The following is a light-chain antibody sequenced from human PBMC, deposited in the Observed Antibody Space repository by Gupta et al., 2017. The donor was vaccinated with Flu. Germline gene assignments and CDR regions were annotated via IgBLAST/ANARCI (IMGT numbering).Light chain of an antibody. CDR3: CSYAGSNNLWV. CDR1: SSDIGCYNY. CDR2: DVT. J-gene: IGLJ3*02. Sequence: SSDIGCYNYVSWYQQHPGKAPKLLFFDVTRRPSGVPDRFSGSKSGNTASLTVSGLQAEDEADYSCCSYAGSNNLWVFGGGTKLTVL. V-gene: IGLV2-8*01.